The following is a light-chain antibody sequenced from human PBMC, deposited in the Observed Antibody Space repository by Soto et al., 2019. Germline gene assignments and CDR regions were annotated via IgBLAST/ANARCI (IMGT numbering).Light chain of an antibody. Sequence: ELVMTQSPATLSVSPGERATLSCRASQSVSILLAWYQQKPGQAPRLLIHGATTRATGVPARFSGSASGTDFTLSITSLQSEDGAVYYGQQYRNWPRTFGQGTKVDI. CDR1: QSVSIL. V-gene: IGKV3-15*01. CDR3: QQYRNWPRT. J-gene: IGKJ1*01. CDR2: GAT.